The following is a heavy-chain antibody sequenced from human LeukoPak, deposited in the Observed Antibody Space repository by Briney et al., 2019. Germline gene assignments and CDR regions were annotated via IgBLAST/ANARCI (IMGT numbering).Heavy chain of an antibody. J-gene: IGHJ5*02. CDR1: GGTFSSYA. CDR3: ARNPTTSRTNGFDP. D-gene: IGHD4-17*01. CDR2: IIPIFGTA. Sequence: ASVTVSCKASGGTFSSYAISWVRQAPGQGLEWMGGIIPIFGTANYAQKFQGRVTITTDECKSTAYMELSRLRSEETAVYYCARNPTTSRTNGFDPWGQGTLVTVSS. V-gene: IGHV1-69*05.